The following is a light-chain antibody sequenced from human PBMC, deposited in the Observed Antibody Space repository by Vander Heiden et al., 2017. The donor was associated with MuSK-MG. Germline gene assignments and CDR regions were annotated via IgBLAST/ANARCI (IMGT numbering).Light chain of an antibody. Sequence: QSALTQPASVSGSPGPSSTISCPGTSSAVGGYKYVSWYQLRPVKPPKLMIYDVSIRPAVVSNRFSGSKSGNTASLTISGLQAEDEADYYCSSYTSSSTLVFGGGTKLTVL. CDR1: SSAVGGYKY. V-gene: IGLV2-14*03. CDR3: SSYTSSSTLV. J-gene: IGLJ2*01. CDR2: DVS.